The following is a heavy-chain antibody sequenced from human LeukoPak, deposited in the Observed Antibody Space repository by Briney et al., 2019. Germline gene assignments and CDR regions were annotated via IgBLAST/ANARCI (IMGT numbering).Heavy chain of an antibody. CDR2: IYSGGST. J-gene: IGHJ6*03. CDR3: ASQGRCSSTSCYRKGGYYYYYYMDV. V-gene: IGHV3-53*01. D-gene: IGHD2-2*02. CDR1: GFTVSSNS. Sequence: PGGSLRLSCAASGFTVSSNSMSWVRQAPGKGLEWVSVIYSGGSTYYADSVKGRFTISRDNSKNTLYLQMNSLRAEDTAVYYCASQGRCSSTSCYRKGGYYYYYYMDVWGKGTTVTVSS.